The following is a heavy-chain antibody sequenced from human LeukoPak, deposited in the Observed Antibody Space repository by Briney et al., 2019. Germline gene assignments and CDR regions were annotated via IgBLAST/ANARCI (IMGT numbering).Heavy chain of an antibody. V-gene: IGHV1-2*02. CDR3: ARITIFGVVTDPQYYYYGMDV. Sequence: ASVKVSCKASGYTFTGYYMHWVRQAPGQGLEWMGWINPNSGGTNYAQKFQGRVTMTRDTSISTAYMELSRLRSDDTAVYYCARITIFGVVTDPQYYYYGMDVWGQGTTVTVPS. J-gene: IGHJ6*02. CDR2: INPNSGGT. D-gene: IGHD3-3*01. CDR1: GYTFTGYY.